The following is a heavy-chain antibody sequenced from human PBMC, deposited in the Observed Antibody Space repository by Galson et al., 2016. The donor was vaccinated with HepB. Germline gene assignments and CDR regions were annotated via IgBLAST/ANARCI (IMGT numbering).Heavy chain of an antibody. J-gene: IGHJ4*02. CDR3: ARGRCLGNCSGGSCYSGDN. CDR2: IIPIFDTA. D-gene: IGHD2-15*01. Sequence: SVKVSCKASGGTFRTCAISWVRQAPGHGLEWMGGIIPIFDTANYAQKFQDRVTITADDSTSTVYMELSSLRSEDTAFYYGARGRCLGNCSGGSCYSGDNWGQGTLITVSS. V-gene: IGHV1-69*13. CDR1: GGTFRTCA.